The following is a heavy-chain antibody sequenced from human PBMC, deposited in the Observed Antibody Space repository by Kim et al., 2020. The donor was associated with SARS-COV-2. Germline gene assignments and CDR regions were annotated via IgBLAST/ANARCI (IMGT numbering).Heavy chain of an antibody. V-gene: IGHV3-48*04. CDR2: ISSSSGTI. J-gene: IGHJ4*02. D-gene: IGHD3-22*01. Sequence: GGSLRLSCGASGFTFSSYSMNWVRQAPGKGLEWVSYISSSSGTIYYADSVKGRFTISRDNAKKSLYLQMNSLRVEDTAVYYCARDESSGGLVDYWVQGTLVTVSS. CDR1: GFTFSSYS. CDR3: ARDESSGGLVDY.